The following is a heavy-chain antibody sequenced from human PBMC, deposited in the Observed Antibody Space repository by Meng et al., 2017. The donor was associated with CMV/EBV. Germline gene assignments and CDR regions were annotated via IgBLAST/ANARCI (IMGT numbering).Heavy chain of an antibody. CDR2: MNPNSGNT. V-gene: IGHV1-8*03. J-gene: IGHJ3*01. Sequence: ASAKVSCKASGYTFTNYDINWVRQATGQGLEWMGWMNPNSGNTGYAQKFQGRVTITRDTSVNTAYMELSSLSSDDTAVYYFARDLITLVRGAVSNDFDVWGQGTVVTVSS. CDR1: GYTFTNYD. D-gene: IGHD3-10*01. CDR3: ARDLITLVRGAVSNDFDV.